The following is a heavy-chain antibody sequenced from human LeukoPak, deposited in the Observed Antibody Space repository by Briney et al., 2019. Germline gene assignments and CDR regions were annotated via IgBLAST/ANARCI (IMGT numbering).Heavy chain of an antibody. J-gene: IGHJ4*02. CDR1: GFTFSSYE. CDR2: ISSSGSTI. CDR3: ARDIQKFDY. Sequence: GGSLRLSCAASGFTFSSYEMNWVRQAPGKGLEWASYISSSGSTIYYADSVKGRFTISRDNAKNSLYLQMNSLRAEDTAVYYCARDIQKFDYWGQGTLVTVSS. V-gene: IGHV3-48*03.